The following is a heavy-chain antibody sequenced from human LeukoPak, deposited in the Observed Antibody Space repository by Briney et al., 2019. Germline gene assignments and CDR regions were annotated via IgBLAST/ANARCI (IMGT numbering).Heavy chain of an antibody. Sequence: GGSLRLSCTVSGYTFSSFAMNWVRQAPGKGIEWVSVISATGEKAYYSESVKGRFIISRDYSKRTVFLDMNSLRVDDTAIYYCGKDRGFSVTTYYYFDVWGPGTLVTVSS. V-gene: IGHV3-23*01. CDR1: GYTFSSFA. D-gene: IGHD4-17*01. CDR2: ISATGEKA. CDR3: GKDRGFSVTTYYYFDV. J-gene: IGHJ4*02.